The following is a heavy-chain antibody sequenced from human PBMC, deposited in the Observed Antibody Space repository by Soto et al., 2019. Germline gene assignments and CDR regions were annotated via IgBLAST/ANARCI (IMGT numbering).Heavy chain of an antibody. Sequence: GGSLRLSCAASGFTFSSYWMSWVRQAPGKGLEWVANIKQDGSEKYYVDSVKGRFTISRDNAKNSLYLQMNSLRAEDTAVYYCARDFITIFGGVAWNYWGQGTLVTVSS. D-gene: IGHD3-3*01. V-gene: IGHV3-7*05. CDR2: IKQDGSEK. CDR1: GFTFSSYW. CDR3: ARDFITIFGGVAWNY. J-gene: IGHJ4*02.